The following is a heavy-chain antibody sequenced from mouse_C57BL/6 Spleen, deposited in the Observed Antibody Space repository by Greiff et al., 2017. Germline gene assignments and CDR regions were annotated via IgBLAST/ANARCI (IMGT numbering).Heavy chain of an antibody. J-gene: IGHJ3*01. Sequence: VQLQQSGPGLVKPSQSLSLTCSVTGYSITSGYYWNWIRQFPGNKLEWMGYISYDGSNNYNPSLKNRISITRDTSKNQFFLKLNSVTTEDTATYYCARSGDGPGAYWGQGTLVTVSA. CDR3: ARSGDGPGAY. D-gene: IGHD2-3*01. V-gene: IGHV3-6*01. CDR2: ISYDGSN. CDR1: GYSITSGYY.